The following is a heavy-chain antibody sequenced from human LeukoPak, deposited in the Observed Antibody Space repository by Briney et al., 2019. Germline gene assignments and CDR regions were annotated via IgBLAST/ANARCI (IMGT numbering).Heavy chain of an antibody. CDR2: INHSGST. V-gene: IGHV4-34*01. CDR3: ARLEAVTTPALSHSDAFDI. Sequence: SETLSLTCTVSGGSISSYYWSWIRQPPGKGLEWIGEINHSGSTNYNPSLKSRVTISVDTSKNQFSLKLSSVTAADTAVYYCARLEAVTTPALSHSDAFDIWGQGTMVTVSS. CDR1: GGSISSYY. J-gene: IGHJ3*02. D-gene: IGHD4-17*01.